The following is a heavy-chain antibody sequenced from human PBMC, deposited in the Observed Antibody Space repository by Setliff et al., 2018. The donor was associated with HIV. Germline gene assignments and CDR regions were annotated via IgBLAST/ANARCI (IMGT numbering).Heavy chain of an antibody. CDR2: VYQSGST. Sequence: SETLSLTCTVSGGSITSGIYSWSWIRQPPGKGLEWIGYVYQSGSTYYKPSLKSRVTMSVDRSKNQFSLKIDSVTAADTAVYFCAGDNGANGGPGWLGPWGQGIQVTVS. D-gene: IGHD2-8*01. V-gene: IGHV4-30-2*01. CDR3: AGDNGANGGPGWLGP. J-gene: IGHJ5*02. CDR1: GGSITSGIYS.